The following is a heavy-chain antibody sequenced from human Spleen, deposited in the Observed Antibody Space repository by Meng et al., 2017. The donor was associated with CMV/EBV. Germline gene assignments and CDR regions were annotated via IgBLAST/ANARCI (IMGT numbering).Heavy chain of an antibody. CDR1: GCTSSKDW. V-gene: IGHV3-74*01. D-gene: IGHD1-14*01. CDR2: INGDGSST. J-gene: IGHJ5*01. Sequence: GCTSSKDWMHWVRQAPGKGLVWVSRINGDGSSTTYADSVKGRFTISRDNAKNTLYLQMNSLRAEDTAVYYCARDTGRYIIKGGWFESWGQGTLVTVSS. CDR3: ARDTGRYIIKGGWFES.